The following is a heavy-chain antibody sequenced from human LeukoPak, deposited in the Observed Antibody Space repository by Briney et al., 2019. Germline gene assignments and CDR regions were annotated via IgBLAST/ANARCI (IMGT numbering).Heavy chain of an antibody. CDR2: IYYSGST. CDR3: AGRVVVAANARIDLFRP. CDR1: GGSISSYY. D-gene: IGHD2-15*01. J-gene: IGHJ5*02. Sequence: PSETLSLTCTVSGGSISSYYWSWIRQPPGKGLEWIGYIYYSGSTNYNPSLKSRVTISVDTSKNQFSLKLSSVTAADTAVYYCAGRVVVAANARIDLFRPWGQGTLVTVSS. V-gene: IGHV4-59*01.